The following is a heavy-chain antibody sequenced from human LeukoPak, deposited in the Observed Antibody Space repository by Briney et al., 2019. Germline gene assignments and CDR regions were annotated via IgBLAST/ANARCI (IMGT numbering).Heavy chain of an antibody. V-gene: IGHV4-30-4*08. CDR2: IYYSGST. D-gene: IGHD3-3*01. J-gene: IGHJ6*03. CDR1: GGSISSGDYY. CDR3: ARDQYDFWSGYTHYMDV. Sequence: SQTLSLTCTVSGGSISSGDYYWSWIRQPPGKGLEWIGYIYYSGSTYYNPSLKSRVTISVDTSKNQFSLKLSSVTAADTAVYYCARDQYDFWSGYTHYMDVWGKGTTVTVSS.